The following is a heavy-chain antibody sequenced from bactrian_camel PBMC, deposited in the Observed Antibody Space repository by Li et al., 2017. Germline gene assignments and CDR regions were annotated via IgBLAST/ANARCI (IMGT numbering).Heavy chain of an antibody. Sequence: HVQLVESGGGSVQAGGSLRLSCVVSGYVYKDECMAWFRQAPGKEREAVASIYTVDGSTYYADPVKGRFTISQDNAKNTVYLQLNSLKPEDTAMCFCAADWQPYCSDLSLLHATDDFGYWGHGTQVTVS. D-gene: IGHD2*01. V-gene: IGHV3S63*01. J-gene: IGHJ6*01. CDR1: GYVYKDEC. CDR3: AADWQPYCSDLSLLHATDDFGY. CDR2: IYTVDGST.